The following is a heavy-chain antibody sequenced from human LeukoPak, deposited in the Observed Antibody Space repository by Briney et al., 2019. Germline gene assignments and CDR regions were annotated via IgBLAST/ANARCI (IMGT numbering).Heavy chain of an antibody. Sequence: GGSLRLSCAASGFTFSNAWMSWDRQAPGKGLEWVGRIKSKTDGGATDYAAPVKGRFTISRDDSKNTLYLQMNSLKTEDTAVYYCTTEACSRTSCYGEFDYWGQGTLVTVSS. D-gene: IGHD2-2*01. CDR2: IKSKTDGGAT. CDR1: GFTFSNAW. CDR3: TTEACSRTSCYGEFDY. J-gene: IGHJ4*02. V-gene: IGHV3-15*01.